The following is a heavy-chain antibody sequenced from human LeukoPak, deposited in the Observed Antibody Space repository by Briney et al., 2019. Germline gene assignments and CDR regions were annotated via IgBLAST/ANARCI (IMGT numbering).Heavy chain of an antibody. CDR1: GYTLTELS. Sequence: GASVKVSCKVSGYTLTELSMHWVRQAPGKGLEWMGGFDPEDGETIYAQKFQGRVTMTEETSTDTAYMELSSLRSEDTAVHYCATPSGRGHFFDYWGQGTLVTVSS. D-gene: IGHD5-12*01. CDR2: FDPEDGET. J-gene: IGHJ4*02. V-gene: IGHV1-24*01. CDR3: ATPSGRGHFFDY.